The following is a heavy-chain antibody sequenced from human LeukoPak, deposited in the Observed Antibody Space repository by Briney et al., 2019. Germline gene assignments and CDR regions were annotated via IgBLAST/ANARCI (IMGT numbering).Heavy chain of an antibody. V-gene: IGHV3-23*01. CDR2: ISGSGGNT. J-gene: IGHJ4*02. D-gene: IGHD5-24*01. CDR1: GFIFSTYA. CDR3: ARALADGYNFPPFDY. Sequence: GESLKISCAASGFIFSTYAMSWVRQAPGKGLEWVSVISGSGGNTYYADSVKGRFTISRDSSKNTLYLQMNSLKAEDTAVYFCARALADGYNFPPFDYWGQGTLVTVSS.